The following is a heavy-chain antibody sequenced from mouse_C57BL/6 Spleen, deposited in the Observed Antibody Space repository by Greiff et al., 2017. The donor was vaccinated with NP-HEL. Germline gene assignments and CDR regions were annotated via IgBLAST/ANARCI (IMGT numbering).Heavy chain of an antibody. J-gene: IGHJ1*03. CDR1: GFSLTSYG. Sequence: VQLQQSGPGLVQPSQSLSITCTVSGFSLTSYGVHWVRQSPGKGLEWLGVIWSGGSTDYNAAFISRLSISKDNSKSQVFFKMNSLQADDTAIYYCARKGTRGWYFDVWGTGTTVTVSS. CDR3: ARKGTRGWYFDV. D-gene: IGHD3-3*01. CDR2: IWSGGST. V-gene: IGHV2-2*01.